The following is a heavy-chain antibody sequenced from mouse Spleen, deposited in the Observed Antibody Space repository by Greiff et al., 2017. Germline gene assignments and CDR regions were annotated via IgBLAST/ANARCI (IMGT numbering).Heavy chain of an antibody. V-gene: IGHV1-55*01. J-gene: IGHJ4*01. CDR2: IYPGSGST. Sequence: QVQLQQSGAELVKPGASVKMSCKASGYTFTSYWITWVKQRPGQGLEWIGDIYPGSGSTNYNEKFKSKATLTVDTSSSTAYMQLSSLTSEDSAVYYCARIWDYDGSYHAMDYWGQGTSVTVSS. CDR1: GYTFTSYW. CDR3: ARIWDYDGSYHAMDY. D-gene: IGHD1-1*01.